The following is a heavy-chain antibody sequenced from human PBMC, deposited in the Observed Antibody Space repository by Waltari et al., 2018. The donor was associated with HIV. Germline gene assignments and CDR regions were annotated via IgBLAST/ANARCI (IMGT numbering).Heavy chain of an antibody. CDR1: GFTLSDSY. CDR3: ARDFDARLTGTPSGAMDV. D-gene: IGHD1-7*01. CDR2: SSGSDSST. V-gene: IGHV3-11*01. Sequence: VQLVESGGGLVKPGGSLRLSCAASGFTLSDSYMNWIRQAPGRGLEWVSYSSGSDSSTYYADSVKGRLTISRDNPKNTLYLQLNSLRAEDTAVYYCARDFDARLTGTPSGAMDVWGQGTTVTVSS. J-gene: IGHJ6*02.